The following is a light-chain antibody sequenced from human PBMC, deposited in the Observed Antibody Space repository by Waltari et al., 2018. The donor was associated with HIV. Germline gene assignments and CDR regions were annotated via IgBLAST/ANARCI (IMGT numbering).Light chain of an antibody. Sequence: DIRMTQSPSTLSASVGDRVIITCRASQSIGSWLACYLQAPVKAPKLLIYQASTLQSGVPSRFSGSGSGTEFTLTINSLQPDDFATYDCQQYDSYSWTFGQGTKVDIK. CDR3: QQYDSYSWT. CDR2: QAS. CDR1: QSIGSW. V-gene: IGKV1-5*03. J-gene: IGKJ1*01.